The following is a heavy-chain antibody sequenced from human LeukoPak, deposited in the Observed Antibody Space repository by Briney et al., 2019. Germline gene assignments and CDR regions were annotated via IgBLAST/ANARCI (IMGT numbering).Heavy chain of an antibody. Sequence: PSETLSLTCTVSGGSISSYYWSWIRQPAGKGLEWIGRIYTSGSTNYNPSLKSRVTMSVDTSKNQFSLTLSSVTAADTAVYYCARDRDHDSSGYYFCDYWGQGTLVTVSS. J-gene: IGHJ4*02. D-gene: IGHD3-22*01. CDR1: GGSISSYY. CDR3: ARDRDHDSSGYYFCDY. CDR2: IYTSGST. V-gene: IGHV4-4*07.